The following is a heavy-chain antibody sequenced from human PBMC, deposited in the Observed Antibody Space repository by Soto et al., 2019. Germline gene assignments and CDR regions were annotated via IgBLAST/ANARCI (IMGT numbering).Heavy chain of an antibody. CDR1: GFTFDDYA. CDR2: ISWNSGSI. Sequence: EVQLVESGGGLVQPGRSLRLSCAASGFTFDDYAMHWVRQAPGKGLEWVSGISWNSGSIGYADSVKGRFTISRDNAKNSLYLQMNSLRAEDTALYYYAKDMGYCSGGSCYSFDYWGQGTLVTVSS. D-gene: IGHD2-15*01. V-gene: IGHV3-9*01. CDR3: AKDMGYCSGGSCYSFDY. J-gene: IGHJ4*02.